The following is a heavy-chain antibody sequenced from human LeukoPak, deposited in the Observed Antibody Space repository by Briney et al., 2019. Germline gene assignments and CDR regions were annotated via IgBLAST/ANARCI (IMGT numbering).Heavy chain of an antibody. D-gene: IGHD3-10*01. CDR3: ARDPRGSYYSDY. Sequence: ASVKVSCKASGYTFTGYYLHWVRQAPGQGLEWMGSINPNSGATNYAQRFQGRATMTMDTAIPTAYMELSRLRFDDTAVYYCARDPRGSYYSDYWGQGSLVTVSS. J-gene: IGHJ4*02. CDR2: INPNSGAT. V-gene: IGHV1-2*02. CDR1: GYTFTGYY.